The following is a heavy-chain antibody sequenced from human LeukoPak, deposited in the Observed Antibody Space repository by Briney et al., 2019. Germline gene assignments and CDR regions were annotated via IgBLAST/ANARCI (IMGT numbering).Heavy chain of an antibody. J-gene: IGHJ4*02. Sequence: SETLSLTCTVSGGSISSFYWTWIRQPPGKGLEWIGYVYSSGITNYNPSLKSRVTMSVDTAKSQFSLKLSSVTAADTAVYYCARRHPSSYSFFDYWGRGTLVTVSS. CDR1: GGSISSFY. CDR3: ARRHPSSYSFFDY. D-gene: IGHD6-6*01. V-gene: IGHV4-59*08. CDR2: VYSSGIT.